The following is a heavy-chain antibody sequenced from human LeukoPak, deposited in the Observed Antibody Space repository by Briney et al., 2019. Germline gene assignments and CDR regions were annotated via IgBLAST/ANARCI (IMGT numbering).Heavy chain of an antibody. CDR3: ATGMAVAGTGDY. Sequence: NSSETLSLTCAVYGGSFSGYYWSWIRQPPGKGLEWIGEINHSGSTNYNPSLKSRVTISVDTSKNQFSLKLSSVTAADTAVYYCATGMAVAGTGDYWGQGTLVTVSS. CDR1: GGSFSGYY. D-gene: IGHD6-19*01. CDR2: INHSGST. J-gene: IGHJ4*02. V-gene: IGHV4-34*01.